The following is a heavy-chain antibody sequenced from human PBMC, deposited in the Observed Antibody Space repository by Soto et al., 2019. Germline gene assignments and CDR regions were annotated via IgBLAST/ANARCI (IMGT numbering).Heavy chain of an antibody. CDR3: ARLSYCSGGSCFLDY. CDR1: GYSFTSYW. CDR2: IYPGDSDT. V-gene: IGHV5-51*01. J-gene: IGHJ4*02. D-gene: IGHD2-15*01. Sequence: GESLKISCKGCGYSFTSYWIGWVRQMPGKGLEWMGIIYPGDSDTRYSPSFQGQVTISADKSISTAYLQWSSLKASDTAMYYCARLSYCSGGSCFLDYWGQGTLVTVSS.